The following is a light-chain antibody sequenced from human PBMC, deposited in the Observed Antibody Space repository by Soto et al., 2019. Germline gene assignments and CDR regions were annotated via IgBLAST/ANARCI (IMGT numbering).Light chain of an antibody. CDR1: QSVSSW. J-gene: IGKJ3*01. CDR2: EAS. V-gene: IGKV1-5*01. Sequence: DLPMTQSPSTLSASVGDRVTITCRASQSVSSWLAWYQQKPGKAPNLLIYEASTLESGVPSRFSGSGSGTEFTLTISSLQPDDFATYYCQQYYGYSFTFGPGTKVEIK. CDR3: QQYYGYSFT.